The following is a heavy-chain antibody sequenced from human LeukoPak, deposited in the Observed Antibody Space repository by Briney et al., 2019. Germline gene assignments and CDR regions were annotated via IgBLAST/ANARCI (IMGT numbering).Heavy chain of an antibody. V-gene: IGHV3-9*01. CDR1: GFTFDDYA. Sequence: GRSLRLSCAASGFTFDDYAMHWVRQAPGKGLEWVSGLSWNGATVGYADSVKGRFTISRDNAKNSLYLQMNSLRAEDTAVYYCARDVWGYNYGLYYYMDVWGKGTTVTVSS. D-gene: IGHD5-18*01. J-gene: IGHJ6*03. CDR3: ARDVWGYNYGLYYYMDV. CDR2: LSWNGATV.